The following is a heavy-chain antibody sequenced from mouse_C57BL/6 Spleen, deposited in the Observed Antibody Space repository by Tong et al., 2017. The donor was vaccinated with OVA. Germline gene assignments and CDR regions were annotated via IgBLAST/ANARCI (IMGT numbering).Heavy chain of an antibody. Sequence: VQLQESGPELVKPGASVKISCKASGYAFSSSWMNWVKQRPGKGLEWIGQIYPGDGDTNYNGKFKGKATLTADKSSSTAYMQLSSLTSEDSAVYFCARSYYDYPYWYFDVWGTGTTVTVSS. J-gene: IGHJ1*03. CDR2: IYPGDGDT. CDR1: GYAFSSSW. CDR3: ARSYYDYPYWYFDV. D-gene: IGHD2-4*01. V-gene: IGHV1-82*01.